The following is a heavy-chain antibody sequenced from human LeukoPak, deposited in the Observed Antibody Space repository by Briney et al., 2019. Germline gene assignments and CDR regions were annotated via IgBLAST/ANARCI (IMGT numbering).Heavy chain of an antibody. CDR2: IKPDGSED. J-gene: IGHJ4*02. D-gene: IGHD5-24*01. CDR1: GLAFSNFW. Sequence: GGSLRLSCATSGLAFSNFWMYWVRQAPGKGLEWVASIKPDGSEDFYADSVRGRFNISRDNAKNSLFLQMTNLKAEDTAVYYCAVDRTFKIFDYWGQGTLVTVSS. CDR3: AVDRTFKIFDY. V-gene: IGHV3-7*01.